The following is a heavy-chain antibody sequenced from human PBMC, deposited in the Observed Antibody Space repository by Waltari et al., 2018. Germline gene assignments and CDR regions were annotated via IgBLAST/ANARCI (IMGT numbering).Heavy chain of an antibody. V-gene: IGHV4-34*01. CDR2: INHSGST. J-gene: IGHJ4*02. Sequence: QVQLQQWGAGLLKPSETLSLTCAVYGGSFSGSYWSWLRPPPGKGLEWIGEINHSGSTNYNPSLKSRVTISVDTSKNQFSLKLSSVTAADTAVYYCASAPILYTAMVTVYFDYWGQGTLVTVSS. CDR1: GGSFSGSY. D-gene: IGHD5-18*01. CDR3: ASAPILYTAMVTVYFDY.